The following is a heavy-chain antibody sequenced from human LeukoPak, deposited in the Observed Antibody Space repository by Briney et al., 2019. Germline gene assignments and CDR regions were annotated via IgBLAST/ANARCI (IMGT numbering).Heavy chain of an antibody. J-gene: IGHJ6*03. CDR1: GGSISSSSYY. V-gene: IGHV4-61*01. CDR3: ARDRFLVGSYMDV. CDR2: IYYSGST. D-gene: IGHD2-21*01. Sequence: SETLSLTCTVSGGSISSSSYYWGWIRQPPGKGLEWIGYIYYSGSTNYNPSLKSRVTISVDTSKNQFSLKLSSVTAADTAVYYCARDRFLVGSYMDVWGKGTTVTVSS.